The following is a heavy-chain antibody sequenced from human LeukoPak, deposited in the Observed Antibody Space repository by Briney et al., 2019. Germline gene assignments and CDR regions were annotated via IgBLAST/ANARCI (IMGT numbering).Heavy chain of an antibody. J-gene: IGHJ4*02. CDR1: GGSLSSSSYY. V-gene: IGHV4-39*07. CDR2: IYYSGSP. Sequence: SETLSLTCTVSGGSLSSSSYYWRWIRQPPGKGLEWIGSIYYSGSPYYNPSLKSRVTISVDTSKNQFSLKLSSVTAADTAVYYCARDSIAGTTSFDYWGQGTLVTVSS. CDR3: ARDSIAGTTSFDY. D-gene: IGHD1-20*01.